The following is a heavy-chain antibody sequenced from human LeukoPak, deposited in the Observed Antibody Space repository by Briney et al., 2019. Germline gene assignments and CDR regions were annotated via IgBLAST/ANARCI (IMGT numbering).Heavy chain of an antibody. J-gene: IGHJ4*02. CDR1: GFTFSSYA. D-gene: IGHD5-24*01. V-gene: IGHV3-23*01. Sequence: GGSLRLSCAASGFTFSSYAMSWVRQAPGKGLEWVSAISGSGGSTYYADSVKGRLTISRDNSKNTLYLQMNSLRAEDTAVYYCAKVGARDGYKTYYFDYWGQGTLVTVSS. CDR3: AKVGARDGYKTYYFDY. CDR2: ISGSGGST.